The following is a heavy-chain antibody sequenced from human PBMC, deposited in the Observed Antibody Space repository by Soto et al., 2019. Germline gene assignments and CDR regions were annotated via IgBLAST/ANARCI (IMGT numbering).Heavy chain of an antibody. CDR1: GGSISSSNW. D-gene: IGHD2-2*01. Sequence: QVQLQESGPGLVKPSGTLSLTCAVSGGSISSSNWWSWVRQPPGKGLEWIGGIYHSGSTNYNPSLKSLVTISVDKSKNQFSLQLSSATAADTALYYCARDPPLPAAMVDWGQGTLVTVSS. V-gene: IGHV4-4*02. CDR3: ARDPPLPAAMVD. CDR2: IYHSGST. J-gene: IGHJ4*02.